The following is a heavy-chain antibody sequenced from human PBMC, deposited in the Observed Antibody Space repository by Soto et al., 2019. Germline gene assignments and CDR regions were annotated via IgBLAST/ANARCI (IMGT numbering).Heavy chain of an antibody. D-gene: IGHD3-22*01. Sequence: SETLSLTYTVSGGSISSGDDYWSWIRQPPGKGLEWIGYIYYSGSTYYNPSLKSRVTISVDTSKNQFSLKLSSVTAADTAVYYCARDYYYYDSSGGNWFDPWGQGTLVTVSS. CDR3: ARDYYYYDSSGGNWFDP. CDR1: GGSISSGDDY. V-gene: IGHV4-30-4*01. CDR2: IYYSGST. J-gene: IGHJ5*02.